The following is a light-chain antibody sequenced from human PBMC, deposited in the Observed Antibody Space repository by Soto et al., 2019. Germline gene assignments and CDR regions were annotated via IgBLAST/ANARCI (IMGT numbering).Light chain of an antibody. CDR1: QSISSY. CDR3: QQSYSTPLT. V-gene: IGKV1-39*01. CDR2: AAS. Sequence: DIQMTQSPSSLSASVGDRVTITCRASQSISSYLNWYQQKPGKAPKLLIYAASSLQSGVPSRFSGSGSGTDFTLTISSLHPEDFATYYCQQSYSTPLTFGGATKVDIK. J-gene: IGKJ4*01.